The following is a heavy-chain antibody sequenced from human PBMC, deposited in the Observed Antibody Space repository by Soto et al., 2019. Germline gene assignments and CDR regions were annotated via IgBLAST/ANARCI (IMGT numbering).Heavy chain of an antibody. CDR3: AFPTGNYYMDV. CDR1: GFTVSSNY. Sequence: GGSLRLSCAASGFTVSSNYMSWVRQAPGKGLEWVSVIYSGGSTYYADSVKGRFTIPRDNSKNTLYLQMNSLRAEDTAVYYCAFPTGNYYMDVWGKGTTVTVSS. V-gene: IGHV3-66*01. J-gene: IGHJ6*03. CDR2: IYSGGST.